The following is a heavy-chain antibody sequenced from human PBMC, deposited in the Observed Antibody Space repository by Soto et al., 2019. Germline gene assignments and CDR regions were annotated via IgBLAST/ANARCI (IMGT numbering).Heavy chain of an antibody. CDR3: ARDGPYSSGWRRFDY. CDR2: IIPIFGTA. J-gene: IGHJ4*02. Sequence: SVKVSCKASGGTFSSYAIGWVRQAPGQGLEWMGGIIPIFGTANYAQKFQGRVTITADESTSTAYMELSSLRSEDTAVYYCARDGPYSSGWRRFDYWGQGTLVTVSS. V-gene: IGHV1-69*13. CDR1: GGTFSSYA. D-gene: IGHD6-19*01.